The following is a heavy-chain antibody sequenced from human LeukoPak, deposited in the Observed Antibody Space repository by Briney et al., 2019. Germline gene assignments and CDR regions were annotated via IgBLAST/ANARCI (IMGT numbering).Heavy chain of an antibody. CDR3: ARDGQLVLYYYYGMDV. Sequence: ASVKVSCKASGYTFTSYGISWVRQAPGQGLEWMGWTSAYNGNTNYAQKLQGRVTMTTDTSTSTAYMELRSLRSDDTAVYYCARDGQLVLYYYYGMDVWGQGTTVTVSS. V-gene: IGHV1-18*01. CDR2: TSAYNGNT. CDR1: GYTFTSYG. D-gene: IGHD6-13*01. J-gene: IGHJ6*02.